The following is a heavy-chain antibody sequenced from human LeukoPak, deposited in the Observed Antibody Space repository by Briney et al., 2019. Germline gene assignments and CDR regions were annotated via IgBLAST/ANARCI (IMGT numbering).Heavy chain of an antibody. V-gene: IGHV4-28*01. J-gene: IGHJ4*02. CDR1: GYSISSTNW. Sequence: PSDTLSLTCAVSGYSISSTNWWGWIRQPPGKGLEWIGYIYYSGSTYYNPSLKSRVTMSVDTSKNQFSLKLGSVTAVDTAVYYCAKYSGSYYVDYWGQGTLVTVSS. D-gene: IGHD1-26*01. CDR2: IYYSGST. CDR3: AKYSGSYYVDY.